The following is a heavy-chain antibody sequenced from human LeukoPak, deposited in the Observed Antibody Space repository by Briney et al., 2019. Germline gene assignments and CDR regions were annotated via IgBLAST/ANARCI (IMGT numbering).Heavy chain of an antibody. CDR1: GFTVSSNY. CDR2: IYSGGST. V-gene: IGHV3-66*02. CDR3: ARWSDSSGPTEDYFDY. D-gene: IGHD3-22*01. J-gene: IGHJ4*02. Sequence: GGSLRLSCAASGFTVSSNYMSWVRQAPGKGLEWVSVIYSGGSTYYADSVKGRFTISRDNSENTLYLQMNSLRAEDTAVYYCARWSDSSGPTEDYFDYWGQGTLVTVSS.